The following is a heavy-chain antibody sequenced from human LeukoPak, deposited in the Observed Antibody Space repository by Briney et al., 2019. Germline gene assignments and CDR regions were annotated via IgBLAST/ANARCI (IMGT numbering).Heavy chain of an antibody. CDR2: IYHSGST. V-gene: IGHV4-30-2*01. J-gene: IGHJ5*02. CDR3: ARGTVTTGDWFDP. Sequence: PSETLSLTCAVSGGSISSGGYSWRWIRQPPGKGLEWIGYIYHSGSTYYNPSLKSRVTISVDRSKNQFSLKLSSVTAADTAVYYCARGTVTTGDWFDPWGQGTLVTVSS. D-gene: IGHD4-17*01. CDR1: GGSISSGGYS.